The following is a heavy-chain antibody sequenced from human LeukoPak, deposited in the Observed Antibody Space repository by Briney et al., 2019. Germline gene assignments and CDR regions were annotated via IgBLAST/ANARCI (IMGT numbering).Heavy chain of an antibody. V-gene: IGHV1-69*04. CDR2: IIPILGIA. J-gene: IGHJ4*02. Sequence: ASVKVSCKASGGTFSSYAISWVRQAPGQGLEWMGRIIPILGIANYAQKFQGRVTITADKSTSTAYMELSSLRSEDTAVYYCARGDYGENFDYWGRGTLVTVSS. CDR3: ARGDYGENFDY. CDR1: GGTFSSYA. D-gene: IGHD4-17*01.